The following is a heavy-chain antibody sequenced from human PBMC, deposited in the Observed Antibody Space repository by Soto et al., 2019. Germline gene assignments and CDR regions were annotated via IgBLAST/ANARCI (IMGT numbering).Heavy chain of an antibody. CDR3: ATSKLSVVVDY. CDR2: IYYSGST. V-gene: IGHV4-31*03. D-gene: IGHD2-15*01. Sequence: QVQLQESGPGLVKPSQTLSLTCTVSGGSISSGGYYWSWIRQHPGKGLEWIGYIYYSGSTYYNPSLKSRVTIPVDTSKNQFSLKQSSVTAADTAVYYCATSKLSVVVDYWGQGTLVTVSS. CDR1: GGSISSGGYY. J-gene: IGHJ4*02.